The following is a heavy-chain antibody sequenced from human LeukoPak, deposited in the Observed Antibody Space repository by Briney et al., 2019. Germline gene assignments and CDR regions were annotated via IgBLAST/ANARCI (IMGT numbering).Heavy chain of an antibody. CDR2: IKQDGSET. D-gene: IGHD3-10*01. J-gene: IGHJ4*02. CDR3: AKDWGGGIGRIFDY. CDR1: GFTFSSYW. Sequence: GGSLRLSCAASGFTFSSYWMSWVRQAPGKGLEWVANIKQDGSETYYVDSVKGRFTISRDNTKNSLYLQMNSLRVEDTAVYYCAKDWGGGIGRIFDYWGQGTLVTVSS. V-gene: IGHV3-7*01.